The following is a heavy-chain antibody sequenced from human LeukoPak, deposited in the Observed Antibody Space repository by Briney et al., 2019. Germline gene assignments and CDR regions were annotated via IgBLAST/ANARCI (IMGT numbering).Heavy chain of an antibody. J-gene: IGHJ4*02. CDR1: GGSISSYY. D-gene: IGHD6-13*01. V-gene: IGHV4-59*01. CDR2: IYYSGTT. CDR3: ARGVYIAAAQYCN. Sequence: PSETLSLTCTVSGGSISSYYWSWIRQPPGKGLEWIGYIYYSGTTNYNPSLKSRVTISVDTSKNQFSLKLSSVTAADTAVYYCARGVYIAAAQYCNWGQGTLVSVSS.